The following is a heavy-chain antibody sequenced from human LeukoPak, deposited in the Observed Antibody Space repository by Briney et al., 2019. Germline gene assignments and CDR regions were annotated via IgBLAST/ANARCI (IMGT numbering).Heavy chain of an antibody. CDR1: GYSISSGYY. Sequence: SETLSLTCTASGYSISSGYYWGWIRQPPGKGLEWIGCIYHSGITYYNPSLKSRVTISVDTSKNQFSLKLSSVTAADTAVYYCARAGAVAGVFDYWGQGTLVTVSS. CDR3: ARAGAVAGVFDY. J-gene: IGHJ4*02. D-gene: IGHD6-19*01. CDR2: IYHSGIT. V-gene: IGHV4-38-2*02.